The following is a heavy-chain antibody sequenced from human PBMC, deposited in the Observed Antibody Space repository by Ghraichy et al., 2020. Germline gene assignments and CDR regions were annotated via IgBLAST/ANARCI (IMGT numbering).Heavy chain of an antibody. CDR1: GFTFSSYA. CDR3: AKGHDGNCPGGFNY. CDR2: ISASGSST. Sequence: GGSLRLSCAASGFTFSSYAMNWVRQAPGKGLEWVSGISASGSSTYYADSVTGRFTISRDNSKNTLYLQMNSLRADDTAVYYCAKGHDGNCPGGFNYWGQGTLVTVSS. J-gene: IGHJ4*02. D-gene: IGHD3-16*01. V-gene: IGHV3-23*01.